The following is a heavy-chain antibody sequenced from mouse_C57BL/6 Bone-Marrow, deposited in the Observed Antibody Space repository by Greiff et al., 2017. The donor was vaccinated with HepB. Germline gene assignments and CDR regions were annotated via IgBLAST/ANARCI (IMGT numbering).Heavy chain of an antibody. CDR3: ATRGSSPDY. J-gene: IGHJ2*01. Sequence: EVQGVESGGGLVKPGGSLKLSCAASGFTFSSYAMSWVRQTPEKRLEWVATISDGGSYTYYPDNVKGRFTISRDNAKNNLYLQMSHLKSEDTAMYYCATRGSSPDYWGQGTTLTVSS. CDR2: ISDGGSYT. V-gene: IGHV5-4*01. CDR1: GFTFSSYA. D-gene: IGHD1-1*01.